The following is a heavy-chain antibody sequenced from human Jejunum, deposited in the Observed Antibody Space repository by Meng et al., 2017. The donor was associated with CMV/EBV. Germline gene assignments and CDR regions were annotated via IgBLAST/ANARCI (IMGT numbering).Heavy chain of an antibody. V-gene: IGHV4-34*01. J-gene: IGHJ4*02. D-gene: IGHD1-26*01. CDR1: GAPFSGY. CDR3: APGFRSWSGSYSS. CDR2: ITHSGST. Sequence: QAPPQLWGAGLVRPSETLSLTCGVYGAPFSGYWSWVRQPPGKWLEWIGEITHSGSTNYNVSLKSRVTISIATSKNQFSLKLSSVTATDTAVYYCAPGFRSWSGSYSSWGQGTLVTVSS.